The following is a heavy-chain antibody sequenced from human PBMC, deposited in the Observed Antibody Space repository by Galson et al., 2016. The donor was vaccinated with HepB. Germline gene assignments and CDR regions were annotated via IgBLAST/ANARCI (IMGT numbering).Heavy chain of an antibody. D-gene: IGHD3-16*01. CDR2: IYHSGTT. CDR3: VRDGGMGAFDY. Sequence: ETLSLTCAVSGYSINSGYFWGWIRQPPGKGLEWIGNIYHSGTTHYNPSLKSRVTISVDTSKNQFSLKLSSVTAADTAVYYCVRDGGMGAFDYWGQGTLVTVSS. J-gene: IGHJ4*02. V-gene: IGHV4-38-2*02. CDR1: GYSINSGYF.